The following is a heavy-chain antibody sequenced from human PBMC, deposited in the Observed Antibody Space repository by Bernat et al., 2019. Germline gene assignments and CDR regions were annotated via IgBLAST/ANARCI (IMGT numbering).Heavy chain of an antibody. CDR2: ISSDGSTT. D-gene: IGHD5-18*01. V-gene: IGHV3-74*01. Sequence: EVQLVESGGGFVQPGGSLRLSCAASGFTFSNYWMHWVRQAPGKGLVWVSRISSDGSTTSYADSVKGRFTISRDNAKNTLFLQMSSLSAEDTAVYFCAREGSDTPYNWFDPWGQGTLVTVSS. CDR1: GFTFSNYW. J-gene: IGHJ5*02. CDR3: AREGSDTPYNWFDP.